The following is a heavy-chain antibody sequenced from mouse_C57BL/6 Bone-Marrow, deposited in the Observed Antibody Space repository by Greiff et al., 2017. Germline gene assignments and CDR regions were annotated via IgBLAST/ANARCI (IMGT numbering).Heavy chain of an antibody. V-gene: IGHV1-4*01. CDR2: INPSSGYT. CDR3: ARGWLHDYAMDY. J-gene: IGHJ4*01. CDR1: GYTFTSYT. D-gene: IGHD2-3*01. Sequence: QVQLQQSGAELARPGASVKMSCKASGYTFTSYTMHWVKQRPGQGLEWIGYINPSSGYTKYNQKFKDKATLTADKSSSTAYMQLSSLTSEDSAVYYCARGWLHDYAMDYWGQGTSVTVSS.